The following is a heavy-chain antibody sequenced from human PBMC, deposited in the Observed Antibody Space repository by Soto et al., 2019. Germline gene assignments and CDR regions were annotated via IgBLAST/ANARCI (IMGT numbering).Heavy chain of an antibody. J-gene: IGHJ3*02. V-gene: IGHV3-30*18. CDR1: GFTFRSYG. CDR2: ISYDGSNK. Sequence: LRLSCAASGFTFRSYGMHWVRQAPAKGLEWVAVISYDGSNKYYADSVKGRFTISRDNSKNTLYLQMNSLRAEDTAVYYCAKGGVGSTSNAFDIWGQGTMVTVSS. D-gene: IGHD1-26*01. CDR3: AKGGVGSTSNAFDI.